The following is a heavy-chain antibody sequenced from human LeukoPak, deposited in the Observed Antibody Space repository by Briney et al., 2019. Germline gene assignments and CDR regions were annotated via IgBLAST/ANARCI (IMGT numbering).Heavy chain of an antibody. V-gene: IGHV3-23*01. CDR3: ARVRSSGYDY. D-gene: IGHD2-2*01. CDR1: GFTFSSYA. CDR2: ISGSGGST. Sequence: GGSLRLSCAASGFTFSSYAMSWVRQAPGKGLEWVAAISGSGGSTYYADSVKGRFTITRDNSKNTLYLQMNSLRAEDTAVYYCARVRSSGYDYWGQGTLVTVSS. J-gene: IGHJ4*02.